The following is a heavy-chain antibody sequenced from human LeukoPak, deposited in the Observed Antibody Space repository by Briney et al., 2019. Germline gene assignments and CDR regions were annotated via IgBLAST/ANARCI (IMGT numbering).Heavy chain of an antibody. CDR1: GFTFSSYA. CDR2: ISGSGGST. V-gene: IGHV3-23*01. D-gene: IGHD2-15*01. CDR3: AKDLSHQGSFDY. Sequence: PGGSLRLSCAASGFTFSSYAMSWVRQAPGKRLEWVSAISGSGGSTYYADSVKGRFTISRDNSKNTLYLQMNSLRAEDTAVYYCAKDLSHQGSFDYWGQGTLVTVSS. J-gene: IGHJ4*02.